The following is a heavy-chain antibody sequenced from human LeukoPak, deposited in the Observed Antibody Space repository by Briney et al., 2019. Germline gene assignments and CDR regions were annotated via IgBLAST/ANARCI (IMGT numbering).Heavy chain of an antibody. CDR1: GGSILSTIYY. CDR3: ARDGPVK. D-gene: IGHD3-22*01. CDR2: IHYSGPT. J-gene: IGHJ4*02. V-gene: IGHV4-39*07. Sequence: ASETLSLTCTVSGGSILSTIYYWAWIRQPPGKGLEWIGSIHYSGPTYYNPSLKSRVTISIDASKSQFSLKLTSVTAADTAVYYCARDGPVKWGQGTLVTVSS.